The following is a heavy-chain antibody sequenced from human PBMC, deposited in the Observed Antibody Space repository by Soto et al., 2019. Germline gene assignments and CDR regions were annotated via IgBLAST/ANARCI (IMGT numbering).Heavy chain of an antibody. CDR2: IYHSGST. Sequence: QLQLQESGSGLVKPSQTLSLTCAVSGGSVTSGGYSWSWIRQPPGKGLEWIGNIYHSGSTYYNPSLKSRVTISIDRSKNQLSLNLSSVTAADTAVYYCARDGRYGMDVWGQGTTVTVSS. J-gene: IGHJ6*02. CDR1: GGSVTSGGYS. D-gene: IGHD1-26*01. V-gene: IGHV4-30-2*01. CDR3: ARDGRYGMDV.